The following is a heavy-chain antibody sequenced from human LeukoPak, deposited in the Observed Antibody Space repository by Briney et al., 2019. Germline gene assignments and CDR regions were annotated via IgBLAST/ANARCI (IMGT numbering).Heavy chain of an antibody. Sequence: PSETLSLTCAVYGGSFSGYYWSWIRQPPGKGLEWIGEINHSGSTNYNPPLKSRVTISVDTSKNQFSLKLSSVTAADTAVYYCARGPTDYYGSGSYSDDAFDIWGQGTMVTVSS. J-gene: IGHJ3*02. CDR3: ARGPTDYYGSGSYSDDAFDI. V-gene: IGHV4-34*01. D-gene: IGHD3-10*01. CDR1: GGSFSGYY. CDR2: INHSGST.